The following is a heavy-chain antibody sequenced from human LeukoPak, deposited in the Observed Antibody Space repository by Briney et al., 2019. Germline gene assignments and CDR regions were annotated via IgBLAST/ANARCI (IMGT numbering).Heavy chain of an antibody. J-gene: IGHJ4*02. Sequence: GGSLRLSCAASGFTFSSYWMSWVRQAPGKGLEWVSAISGSGGSTYYADSVKGRFTISRDNSKNTLYLQMNSLRAEDTAVYYCAKEKAYSSGWYGTEFDYWGQGTLVTVSS. V-gene: IGHV3-23*01. CDR3: AKEKAYSSGWYGTEFDY. D-gene: IGHD6-19*01. CDR1: GFTFSSYW. CDR2: ISGSGGST.